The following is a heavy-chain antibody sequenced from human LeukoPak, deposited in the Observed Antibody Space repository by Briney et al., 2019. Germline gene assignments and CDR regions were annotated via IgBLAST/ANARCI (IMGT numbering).Heavy chain of an antibody. J-gene: IGHJ3*02. V-gene: IGHV1-18*01. Sequence: GASVKVSCKASGYTFTSYGISWVRQAPGQGLEWMGWISAYNGNTNYAQKFQGRVTMTTDTSTSTAYMELRSLRSDDTSVYYCASGGGSGWSTQDAFDIWGQGTMVTVSS. CDR1: GYTFTSYG. D-gene: IGHD6-19*01. CDR3: ASGGGSGWSTQDAFDI. CDR2: ISAYNGNT.